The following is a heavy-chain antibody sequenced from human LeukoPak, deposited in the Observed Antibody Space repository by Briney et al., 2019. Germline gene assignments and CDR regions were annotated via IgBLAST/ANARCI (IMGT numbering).Heavy chain of an antibody. CDR3: ASLSTGNY. Sequence: GGSLRLSCAASGFSVSSNYMSWVRQAPGKGLEWVSVIYSGGSTYYADSVKGRFTISRDNAKNSLYLQMNSLRAEDTAVYYCASLSTGNYWGQGTLVTVSS. CDR2: IYSGGST. D-gene: IGHD1-14*01. J-gene: IGHJ4*02. CDR1: GFSVSSNY. V-gene: IGHV3-66*01.